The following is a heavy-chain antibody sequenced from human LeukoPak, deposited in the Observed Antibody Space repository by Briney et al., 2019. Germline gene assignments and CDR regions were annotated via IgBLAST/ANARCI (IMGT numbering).Heavy chain of an antibody. CDR1: GGSLSGYY. J-gene: IGHJ4*02. V-gene: IGHV4-34*01. D-gene: IGHD3-10*01. Sequence: SETLSLTCAVYGGSLSGYYWSWIRQSPGKGLEWIGEINDSGSTNYNPSLKSRVTISVDTSKNQFSLKLSSVTAADTAVYYCARKGSGSSPYDYWGQGTLVTVSS. CDR2: INDSGST. CDR3: ARKGSGSSPYDY.